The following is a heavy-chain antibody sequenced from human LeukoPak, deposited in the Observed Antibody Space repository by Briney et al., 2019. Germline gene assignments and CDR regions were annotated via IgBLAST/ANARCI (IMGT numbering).Heavy chain of an antibody. CDR2: ISAYNGNT. V-gene: IGHV1-18*01. CDR3: ARAPAIAAAGTSYGMDV. CDR1: GYTFTSYG. Sequence: ASVKVSCKASGYTFTSYGISWVRQAPGQGPEWMGWISAYNGNTNYAQKLQGRVTMTTDTSTSTAYMELRSLRSDDTAVYYCARAPAIAAAGTSYGMDVWGQGTTVTVSS. J-gene: IGHJ6*02. D-gene: IGHD6-13*01.